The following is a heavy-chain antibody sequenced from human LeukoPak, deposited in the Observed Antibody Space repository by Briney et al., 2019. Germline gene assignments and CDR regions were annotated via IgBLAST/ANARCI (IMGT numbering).Heavy chain of an antibody. Sequence: PSETLSLTCTVSGGSISSSNYYWGWIRQPPGKGLEWIGNMYKSGSIYYNPSLKSRVTMSVDTSKNQFSLKLSSVTAADTAVYYCARKGGGQLVNTRRWFDPWGQGTLVTVSS. CDR3: ARKGGGQLVNTRRWFDP. V-gene: IGHV4-39*07. CDR2: MYKSGSI. D-gene: IGHD6-6*01. J-gene: IGHJ5*02. CDR1: GGSISSSNYY.